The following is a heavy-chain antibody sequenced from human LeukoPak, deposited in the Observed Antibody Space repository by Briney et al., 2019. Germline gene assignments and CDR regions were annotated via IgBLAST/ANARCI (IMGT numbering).Heavy chain of an antibody. V-gene: IGHV4-59*01. CDR1: GGSISSYY. CDR2: IYYSGST. Sequence: SETLSLTCTVSGGSISSYYWSWIRQPPGKGLEWIGYIYYSGSTNYNPSLKSRVTISVDTSKNQFSLKVSSLTAADTAVYYCARTDTYYYDSSGYPQRGYYFDYWGQGTLVTVSS. D-gene: IGHD3-22*01. J-gene: IGHJ4*02. CDR3: ARTDTYYYDSSGYPQRGYYFDY.